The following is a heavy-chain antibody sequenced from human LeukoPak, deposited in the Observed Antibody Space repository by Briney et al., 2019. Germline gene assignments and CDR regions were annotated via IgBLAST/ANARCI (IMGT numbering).Heavy chain of an antibody. CDR2: IYTSGST. CDR1: GGSISSYY. J-gene: IGHJ4*02. D-gene: IGHD1-26*01. Sequence: SETLSLTCTVSGGSISSYYWSWIRQPAGKGLEWIGRIYTSGSTNYNPSLKSRDTMSVDTSKNHYSLKLSSVTAADTAVYYCAREGAGATHDYWGQGTLVTVSS. CDR3: AREGAGATHDY. V-gene: IGHV4-4*07.